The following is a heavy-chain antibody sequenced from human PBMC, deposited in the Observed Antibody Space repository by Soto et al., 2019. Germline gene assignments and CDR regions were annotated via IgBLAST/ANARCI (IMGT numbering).Heavy chain of an antibody. V-gene: IGHV4-59*08. D-gene: IGHD1-26*01. CDR2: IMYSGYS. CDR3: ARHGSARLLCLVEY. Sequence: QVQLQESGPGLVKPSETLSLTCTVSGDSLTNYYCSWFRQPPGKGLEWIGYIMYSGYSAYSRSLKMRVPMSIDTSNCHFSPMLGAVSPTDTAVYNCARHGSARLLCLVEYWAQGSTVIVSS. J-gene: IGHJ6*02. CDR1: GDSLTNYY.